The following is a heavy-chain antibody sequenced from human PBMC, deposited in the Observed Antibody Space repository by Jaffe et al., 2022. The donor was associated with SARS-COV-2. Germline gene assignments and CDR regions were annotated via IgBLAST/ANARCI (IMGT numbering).Heavy chain of an antibody. D-gene: IGHD5-12*01. CDR1: GGSISSYY. CDR3: AREGDGYNWRAFDY. Sequence: QVQLQESGPGLVKPSETLSLTCTVSGGSISSYYWSWIRQPPGKGLEWIGYIYYSGSTNYNPSLKSRVTISVDTSKNQFSLKLSSVTAADTAVYYCAREGDGYNWRAFDYWGQGTLVTVSS. CDR2: IYYSGST. J-gene: IGHJ4*02. V-gene: IGHV4-59*01.